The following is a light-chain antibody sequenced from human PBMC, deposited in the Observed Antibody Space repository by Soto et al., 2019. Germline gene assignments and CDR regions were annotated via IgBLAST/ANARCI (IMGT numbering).Light chain of an antibody. J-gene: IGLJ3*02. Sequence: QSALTQPASVSGSPGQSITISCTGTNRDVRNYDYVSWYQQHPDKAPKLIIYEVTNRPSGISCRFSGSKSGNTASLTISGLQAEDEADYYCYSFMNSTQRWVFGGGTKLTVL. V-gene: IGLV2-14*01. CDR2: EVT. CDR3: YSFMNSTQRWV. CDR1: NRDVRNYDY.